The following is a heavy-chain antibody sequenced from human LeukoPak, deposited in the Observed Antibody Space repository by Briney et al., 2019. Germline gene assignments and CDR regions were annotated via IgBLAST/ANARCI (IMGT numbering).Heavy chain of an antibody. CDR3: ARSSGWYHRGPDYYYYYMDV. CDR1: GFTFSSYS. CDR2: ISSTSSYI. V-gene: IGHV3-21*01. D-gene: IGHD6-19*01. Sequence: GGSLRLSCAASGFTFSSYSMNWVRKAPGKGLEWVSSISSTSSYIYYADSVKSRFTISRDNAKNSLYLQMNSLRAEDTAVYYRARSSGWYHRGPDYYYYYMDVWGKGTTVTVS. J-gene: IGHJ6*03.